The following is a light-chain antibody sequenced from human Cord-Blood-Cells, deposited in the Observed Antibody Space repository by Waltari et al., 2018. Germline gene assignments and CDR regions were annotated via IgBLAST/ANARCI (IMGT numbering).Light chain of an antibody. Sequence: QSALTQPASVSGSPGQSITISCTATSSDVGGYNYVSWYQQNPGKAPKLMIYDVSNRPSGVSNRFSGSKSGNTASLTISGLQAEDEADYYCSSYTSSSTLVVFGGGTKLTVL. J-gene: IGLJ2*01. V-gene: IGLV2-14*01. CDR1: SSDVGGYNY. CDR3: SSYTSSSTLVV. CDR2: DVS.